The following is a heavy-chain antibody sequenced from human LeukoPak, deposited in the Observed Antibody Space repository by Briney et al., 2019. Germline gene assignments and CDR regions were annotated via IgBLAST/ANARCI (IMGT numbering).Heavy chain of an antibody. J-gene: IGHJ3*02. CDR2: IYYSGST. Sequence: SETLSLTCTVSGGSISSNSYYWGWIRQPPGKGLEWIGSIYYSGSTYYSPSLKSRVTISVDTSKNQFSPKLSSVTAAETAVYYCAGTDAKVAFDIWGQGTMLTVSS. CDR3: AGTDAKVAFDI. CDR1: GGSISSNSYY. V-gene: IGHV4-39*01.